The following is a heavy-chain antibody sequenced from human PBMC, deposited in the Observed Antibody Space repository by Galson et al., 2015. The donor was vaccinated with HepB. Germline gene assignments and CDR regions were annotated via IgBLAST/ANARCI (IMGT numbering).Heavy chain of an antibody. CDR3: ARDNDYGDYAPSFDY. V-gene: IGHV3-21*01. CDR1: GFTFSSYS. J-gene: IGHJ4*02. Sequence: SLRLSCAASGFTFSSYSMNWVRQAPGKGLEWVSSISSSSSYIYYADSVKGRFTISRDNAKNSLYLQMNSLRAEDTAVYYCARDNDYGDYAPSFDYWGQGTLVTVSS. D-gene: IGHD4-17*01. CDR2: ISSSSSYI.